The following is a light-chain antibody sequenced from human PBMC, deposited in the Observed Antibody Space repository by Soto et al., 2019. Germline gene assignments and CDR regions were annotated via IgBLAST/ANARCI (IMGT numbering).Light chain of an antibody. J-gene: IGKJ4*01. CDR3: QQRSNWLSLT. V-gene: IGKV3-11*01. CDR1: QSVSSY. Sequence: EIVXTQSPATLSLSPGERATLSCRASQSVSSYLAWYQQKPGQAPRLLIYDASNRATGIPARFSGSGSGTDFTLTISSLEPEDFAVYYCQQRSNWLSLTFGGGTKVDIK. CDR2: DAS.